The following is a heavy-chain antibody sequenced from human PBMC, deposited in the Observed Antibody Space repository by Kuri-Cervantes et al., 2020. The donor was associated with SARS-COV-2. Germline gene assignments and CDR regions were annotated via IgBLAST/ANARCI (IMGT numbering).Heavy chain of an antibody. CDR1: GGTFSSYA. J-gene: IGHJ6*02. CDR2: IIPIFGTA. D-gene: IGHD4-17*01. CDR3: AAAPVTKSPYYYYYGMDV. Sequence: SVKVSCKASGGTFSSYAISWVRQAPGQGLEWMGGIIPIFGTANYAQKFQGRVTITADESTSTAYMELSSLRSDDTAVYYCAAAPVTKSPYYYYYGMDVWGQGTTVTVSS. V-gene: IGHV1-69*13.